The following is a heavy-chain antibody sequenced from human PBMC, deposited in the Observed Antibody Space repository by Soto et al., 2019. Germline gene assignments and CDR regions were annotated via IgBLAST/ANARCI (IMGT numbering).Heavy chain of an antibody. CDR2: IYYSGST. V-gene: IGHV4-59*01. J-gene: IGHJ4*02. Sequence: PSETLSLTCTVSGGSISSYYWSWIRQPPGKGLEWIGYIYYSGSTNYNPSLKSRVTISVDTSKNQFSLKLSSVTAADTAVYYCARVSVRGVIINFDYWGQGTLVTVSS. CDR1: GGSISSYY. CDR3: ARVSVRGVIINFDY. D-gene: IGHD3-10*01.